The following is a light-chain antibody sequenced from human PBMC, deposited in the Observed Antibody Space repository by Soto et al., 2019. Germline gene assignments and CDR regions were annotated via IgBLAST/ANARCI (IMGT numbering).Light chain of an antibody. CDR2: EVS. J-gene: IGLJ3*02. Sequence: QSVLTQPASVSESPGQSITISCTGTSSDVGYSNLVSWYQQHPGKAPKLMIYEVSDRPSGISNRFSGSKSGNTASLTISGLQAEDEADYYCNSYTSSNTWVFGGGTKLTVL. CDR3: NSYTSSNTWV. V-gene: IGLV2-14*02. CDR1: SSDVGYSNL.